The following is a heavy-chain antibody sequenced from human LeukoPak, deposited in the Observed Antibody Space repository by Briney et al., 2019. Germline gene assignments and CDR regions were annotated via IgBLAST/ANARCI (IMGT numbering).Heavy chain of an antibody. CDR2: INSDGSST. D-gene: IGHD5-18*01. J-gene: IGHJ4*02. CDR3: ASDTVDTALGINY. CDR1: GFTFSRYW. V-gene: IGHV3-74*01. Sequence: GGSLRLSCAASGFTFSRYWMHWVRQAPGKGLVWVSCINSDGSSTAYADSVKGRFTISRDNAKNTLYLQINSLRAEDTAVYYCASDTVDTALGINYWGQGTLVTVSS.